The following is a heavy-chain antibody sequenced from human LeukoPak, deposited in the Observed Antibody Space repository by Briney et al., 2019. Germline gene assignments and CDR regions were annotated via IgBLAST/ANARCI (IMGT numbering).Heavy chain of an antibody. CDR3: ARRSGEQLVHFQH. Sequence: SETLSLTCAVYGGSFSGYYWSWIRQPPGKGLEWIGEINHSGSTNYNPSLKSGVTISVDTSKNQFSLKLSSVTAADTAVYYCARRSGEQLVHFQHWGQGTLVTVSS. CDR1: GGSFSGYY. D-gene: IGHD6-13*01. J-gene: IGHJ1*01. V-gene: IGHV4-34*01. CDR2: INHSGST.